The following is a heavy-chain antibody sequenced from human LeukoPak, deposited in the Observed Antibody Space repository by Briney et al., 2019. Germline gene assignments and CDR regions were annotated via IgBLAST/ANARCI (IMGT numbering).Heavy chain of an antibody. CDR2: IQYDGSKT. CDR1: GFILSNYG. V-gene: IGHV3-30*02. CDR3: AKPYSSSLRDPFDY. J-gene: IGHJ4*02. D-gene: IGHD6-6*01. Sequence: PGGSLRLSCVASGFILSNYGLHWVRQAPGKGLGWVAFIQYDGSKTYYADSVKGRFTITRDNSKNKLYLQMNSLRTEDTAVYYCAKPYSSSLRDPFDYWGQGALVTVSS.